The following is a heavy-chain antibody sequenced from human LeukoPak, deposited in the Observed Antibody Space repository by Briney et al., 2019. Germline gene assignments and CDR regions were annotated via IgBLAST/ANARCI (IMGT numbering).Heavy chain of an antibody. V-gene: IGHV1-69*04. CDR2: IIPIRGIA. CDR1: GCTFSSYA. Sequence: ASVKVSCKASGCTFSSYAISWERQAPGQGLEWMGRIIPIRGIANYAQKFQGRVTITADKSTSTAYMELSSLRSEDTAVYYCAGGYYDSSGYYPYSGQGSLVTASS. J-gene: IGHJ4*02. CDR3: AGGYYDSSGYYPY. D-gene: IGHD3-22*01.